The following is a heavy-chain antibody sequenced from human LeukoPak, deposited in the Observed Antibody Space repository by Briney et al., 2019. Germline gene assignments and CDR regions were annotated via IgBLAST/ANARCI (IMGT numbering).Heavy chain of an antibody. CDR2: INPNSGGT. V-gene: IGHV1-2*02. CDR1: GYTFTGYY. J-gene: IGHJ6*03. Sequence: ASVKVSCKASGYTFTGYYMHWVRQAPGQGLEWMGWINPNSGGTNYAQKFQGRVTMTRDTSISTAYMELSRLRSDDTAVCYCARDKGIAAILYYMDVWGKGTTVTVSS. CDR3: ARDKGIAAILYYMDV. D-gene: IGHD6-13*01.